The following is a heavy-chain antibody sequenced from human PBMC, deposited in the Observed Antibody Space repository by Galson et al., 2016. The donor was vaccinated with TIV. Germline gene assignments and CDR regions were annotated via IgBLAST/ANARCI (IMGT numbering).Heavy chain of an antibody. CDR1: GASITDYY. CDR2: IYYTGSS. J-gene: IGHJ5*02. V-gene: IGHV4-59*08. CDR3: ARIDRGWFDP. Sequence: LSLTCTFSGASITDYYWAWIRQPPGKGLESIGDIYYTGSSKYNPSHKRRVSISIDTSKNQFSLTVKSVTAADTALYFCARIDRGWFDPWGQGTLVTVSS. D-gene: IGHD1-14*01.